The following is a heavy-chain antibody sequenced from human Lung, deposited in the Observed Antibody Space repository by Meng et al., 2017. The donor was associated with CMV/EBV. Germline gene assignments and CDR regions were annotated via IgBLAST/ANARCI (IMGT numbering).Heavy chain of an antibody. Sequence: GAISRDGYYWSWIRQPPGKGLEWIGSIYDSGRTYYNPSLKSRLTISVDTSKTQLSLKLSSVTAADTAIYYCARGVPAATPYYKYFDYWGPGTLVTVSS. J-gene: IGHJ4*02. V-gene: IGHV4-30-4*01. D-gene: IGHD2-15*01. CDR2: IYDSGRT. CDR3: ARGVPAATPYYKYFDY. CDR1: GAISRDGYY.